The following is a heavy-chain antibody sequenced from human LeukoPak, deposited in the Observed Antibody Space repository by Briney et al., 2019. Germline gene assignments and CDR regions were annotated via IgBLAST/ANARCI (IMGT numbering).Heavy chain of an antibody. V-gene: IGHV4-59*01. CDR1: GGSISSYY. Sequence: SETLSLTCTVSGGSISSYYWSWIRQPPGKGLEWIGYIYYSGSTNYNPSLKSRVTISVDTSKNQFSLKLSSVTAADTAVYYCARDYMVTFDYWGQGTLVTVSS. J-gene: IGHJ4*02. CDR2: IYYSGST. CDR3: ARDYMVTFDY. D-gene: IGHD5-18*01.